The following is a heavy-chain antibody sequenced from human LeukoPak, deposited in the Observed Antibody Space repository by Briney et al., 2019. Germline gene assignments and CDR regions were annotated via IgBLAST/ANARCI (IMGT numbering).Heavy chain of an antibody. D-gene: IGHD4-17*01. J-gene: IGHJ5*02. Sequence: SVKVSCKASGGTFSSYAISWVRQAPGQGLEWMGGIIPIFGTANYAQKFQGRVTITAGKSTSTAYMELSSLRSEDTAVYYCARESSDYGWFDPWGQGTLVIVSS. CDR2: IIPIFGTA. CDR3: ARESSDYGWFDP. CDR1: GGTFSSYA. V-gene: IGHV1-69*06.